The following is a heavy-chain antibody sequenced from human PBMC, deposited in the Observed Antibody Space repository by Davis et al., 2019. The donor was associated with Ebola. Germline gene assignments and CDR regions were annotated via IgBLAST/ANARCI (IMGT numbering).Heavy chain of an antibody. J-gene: IGHJ4*02. CDR2: IYYSGST. D-gene: IGHD3-3*01. Sequence: MPSGTLSLTCTVSGGSISSSSYYWGWIRQPPGKGLGWIGSIYYSGSTYYNPSLKSRVTISVDTSKNQFSLKLSSVTAADTAVYYCARNTLLRVLEWLSNPFDYWGQGTLVTVSS. CDR1: GGSISSSSYY. V-gene: IGHV4-39*01. CDR3: ARNTLLRVLEWLSNPFDY.